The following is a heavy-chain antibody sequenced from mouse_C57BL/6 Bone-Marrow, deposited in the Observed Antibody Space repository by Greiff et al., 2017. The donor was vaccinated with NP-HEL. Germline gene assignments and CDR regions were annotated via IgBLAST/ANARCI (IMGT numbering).Heavy chain of an antibody. V-gene: IGHV1-19*01. Sequence: EVQLQQSGPVLVKPGASVKMSCKASGYTFTDYYMNWVKQSHGKSLEWIGVINPYNGGTSYNQKFKGKATLTVDKSSSTAYMELNSLTSEDSAVYSCERTGRDYFDYWGQGTTLTVSS. D-gene: IGHD4-1*01. CDR1: GYTFTDYY. J-gene: IGHJ2*01. CDR3: ERTGRDYFDY. CDR2: INPYNGGT.